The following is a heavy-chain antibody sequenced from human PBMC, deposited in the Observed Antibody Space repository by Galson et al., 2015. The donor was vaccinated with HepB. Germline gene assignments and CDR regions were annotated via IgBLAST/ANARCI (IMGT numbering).Heavy chain of an antibody. Sequence: SLRLSCAASGFTFSSYGMHWVRQAPGKGLEWVAVISYDGSNKYYADSVKGRFTISRDNSKNTLYLQMNSLRAEDTAVYYCAKDLGYCSSTSCPDNYYYYGMDVWGQGTTVTASS. CDR1: GFTFSSYG. J-gene: IGHJ6*02. CDR2: ISYDGSNK. V-gene: IGHV3-30*18. D-gene: IGHD2-2*01. CDR3: AKDLGYCSSTSCPDNYYYYGMDV.